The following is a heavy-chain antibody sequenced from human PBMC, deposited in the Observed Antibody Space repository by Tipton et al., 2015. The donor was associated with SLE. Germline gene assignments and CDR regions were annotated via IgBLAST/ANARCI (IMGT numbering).Heavy chain of an antibody. J-gene: IGHJ4*02. CDR1: GGSFSGHY. D-gene: IGHD4-17*01. CDR2: INQSGST. Sequence: TLSLTCAVYGGSFSGHYWGWLRQPPGKGLEWIGEINQSGSTNYNPSLKSRVTISLDTSKSQFSLILNSLTAADTAVYYCARDSHTDYGDFYVDSWGQGTLVTVSS. V-gene: IGHV4-34*01. CDR3: ARDSHTDYGDFYVDS.